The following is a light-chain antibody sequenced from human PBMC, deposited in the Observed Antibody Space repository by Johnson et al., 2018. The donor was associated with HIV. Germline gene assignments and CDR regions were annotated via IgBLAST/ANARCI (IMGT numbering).Light chain of an antibody. CDR3: GVWDASLSPHYV. CDR2: EDY. Sequence: QSVLTQPPSVSAAPGQRVNISCSGHSSNIENYFVSWYQQLPGAAPRLLIYEDYKRPSGIPDRFSGSKSGASATLGITGLQTGDEADYYCGVWDASLSPHYVFATGPTLTVL. CDR1: SSNIENYF. V-gene: IGLV1-51*02. J-gene: IGLJ1*01.